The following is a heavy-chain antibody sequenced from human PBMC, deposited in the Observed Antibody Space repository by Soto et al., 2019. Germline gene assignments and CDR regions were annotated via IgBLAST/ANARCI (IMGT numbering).Heavy chain of an antibody. CDR2: ISAYNGST. CDR3: ARDGLDTIFGVSTLYYYYYMDV. Sequence: ASVKVSCKASGYTFTSYGISWVRQAPGQGLEWMGWISAYNGSTNYAQKLQGRVTMTTDTSTSTAYMELRSLRSDDTAVYYCARDGLDTIFGVSTLYYYYYMDVWGKGTTVTVSS. D-gene: IGHD3-3*01. CDR1: GYTFTSYG. V-gene: IGHV1-18*01. J-gene: IGHJ6*03.